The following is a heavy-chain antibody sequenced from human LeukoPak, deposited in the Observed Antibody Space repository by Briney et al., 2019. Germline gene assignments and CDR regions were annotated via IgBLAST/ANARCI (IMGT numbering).Heavy chain of an antibody. CDR1: GGTFTSYA. D-gene: IGHD3-22*01. Sequence: SVKVSCKASGGTFTSYAISWVRQAPGQGLEWMGGIIPVFGTANYAQKFQGRVTITTDDSTSTAYMQLSSLRSEDTAVYYCARDSSGYHLSLGGWGQGTLVTVSS. V-gene: IGHV1-69*05. CDR2: IIPVFGTA. CDR3: ARDSSGYHLSLGG. J-gene: IGHJ4*02.